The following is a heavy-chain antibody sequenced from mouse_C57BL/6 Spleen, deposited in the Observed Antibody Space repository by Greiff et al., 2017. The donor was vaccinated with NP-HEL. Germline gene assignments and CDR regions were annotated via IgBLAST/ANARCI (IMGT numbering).Heavy chain of an antibody. CDR3: AREGNGLAWFAY. J-gene: IGHJ3*01. CDR2: ISDGGSYT. CDR1: GFTFSSYA. V-gene: IGHV5-4*01. Sequence: EVKLVESGGGLVKPGGSLKLSCAASGFTFSSYAMSWVRQTPEKRLEWVATISDGGSYTYYPDNVKGRFTISRDNAKNNLYLQMSHLKSEDTAMYYCAREGNGLAWFAYWGQGTLVTVSA. D-gene: IGHD4-1*01.